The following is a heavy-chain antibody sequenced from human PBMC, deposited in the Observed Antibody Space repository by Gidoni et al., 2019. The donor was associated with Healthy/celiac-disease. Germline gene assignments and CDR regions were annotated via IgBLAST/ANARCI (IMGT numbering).Heavy chain of an antibody. Sequence: QVQLQEAGPGLVEPSQTLSLPSTVSGGSISSGGYYWSLIRQHPGKGLEWIGYIYYSGSTYSYPSLKSRVPISVDTSKTQFSLKLSSVTAADTAVYYCSSYDSSVYYDYWGQGTLVTVSS. V-gene: IGHV4-31*03. D-gene: IGHD3-22*01. CDR2: IYYSGST. CDR3: SSYDSSVYYDY. J-gene: IGHJ4*02. CDR1: GGSISSGGYY.